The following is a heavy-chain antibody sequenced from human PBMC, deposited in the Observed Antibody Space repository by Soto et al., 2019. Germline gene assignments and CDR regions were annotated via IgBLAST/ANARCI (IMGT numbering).Heavy chain of an antibody. J-gene: IGHJ3*02. D-gene: IGHD3-16*02. CDR2: ISSSGGST. CDR3: AKGSGGGSIWGSYRHDAFDI. CDR1: GFTFSSYA. V-gene: IGHV3-23*01. Sequence: EVQLLESGGGLVQPGGSLRLSCAASGFTFSSYAMNWVRQAPGKGLEWVSAISSSGGSTYYAGSVKGRFTISRDNSKNTLHLQLNSLTVEDTAVYSCAKGSGGGSIWGSYRHDAFDIWGQGTMVTVSS.